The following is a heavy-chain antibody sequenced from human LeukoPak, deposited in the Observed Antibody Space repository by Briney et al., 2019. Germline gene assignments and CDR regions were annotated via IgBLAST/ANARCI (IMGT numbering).Heavy chain of an antibody. CDR2: IIPIFGTA. V-gene: IGHV1-69*05. D-gene: IGHD6-13*01. CDR1: GGTFSSYA. J-gene: IGHJ6*03. Sequence: SVKVSCKASGGTFSSYAISWVRQAPGQGPEWMGGIIPIFGTANYAQKFQGRVTITTDESTSTAYMELSSLRSEDTAVYYCARVTAAGTVYYYYMDVWGKGTTVTVSS. CDR3: ARVTAAGTVYYYYMDV.